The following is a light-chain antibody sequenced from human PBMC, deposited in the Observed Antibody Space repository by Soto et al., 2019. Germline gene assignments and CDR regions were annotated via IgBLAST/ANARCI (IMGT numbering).Light chain of an antibody. CDR2: EVT. CDR3: CSFTNSGTFV. J-gene: IGLJ1*01. CDR1: SSNIGNYY. V-gene: IGLV2-23*02. Sequence: QSVLTQPPSVSAAPGQKVTMSCSGGSSNIGNYYVSWYQQPPGKVPRLIIYEVTKRPSGISNRFSGSKSGNSASLTISGLQAEDEADYYCCSFTNSGTFVFGTGTKVTVL.